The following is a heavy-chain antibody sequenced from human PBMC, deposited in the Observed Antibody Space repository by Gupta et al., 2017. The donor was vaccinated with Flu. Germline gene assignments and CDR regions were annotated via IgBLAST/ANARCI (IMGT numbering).Heavy chain of an antibody. V-gene: IGHV3-15*01. CDR3: TTDSSGGITFDI. J-gene: IGHJ3*02. Sequence: EGQLVACGGGLVEPGGSLSLSCAASGFNFIDAYITWVRQAPGTGLEGVGRLKSHADGGTTDYGPPVKGRFTISRDDSKDTLFLQMRSLQAEDTAMYFCTTDSSGGITFDIWGQGTMVTVSS. D-gene: IGHD3-16*01. CDR2: LKSHADGGTT. CDR1: GFNFIDAY.